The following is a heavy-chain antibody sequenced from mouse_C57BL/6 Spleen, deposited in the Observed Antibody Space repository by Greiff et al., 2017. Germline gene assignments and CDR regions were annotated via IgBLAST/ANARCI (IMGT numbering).Heavy chain of an antibody. CDR1: GYSITSAY. CDR3: ARGDYEDAMDY. V-gene: IGHV3-8*01. J-gene: IGHJ4*01. CDR2: ISYSGST. Sequence: EVKVVESGPGLAKPSQTLSLTCSVTGYSITSAYWNWIRKFPGNKLEYMGYISYSGSTYYNPSLKSRISITRDTSKNQYYLQLNSVTTEDTATYYCARGDYEDAMDYWGQGTSVTVSS. D-gene: IGHD2-4*01.